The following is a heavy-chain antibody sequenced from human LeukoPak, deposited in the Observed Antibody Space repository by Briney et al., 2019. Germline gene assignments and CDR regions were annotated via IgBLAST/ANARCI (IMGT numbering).Heavy chain of an antibody. D-gene: IGHD5-24*01. CDR3: ARADGDY. J-gene: IGHJ4*02. Sequence: SETLSLTCTVSGGSVSSGSYYWSWIRQPPGKGLEWIGEINHSGSTNYNPSLKSRVTISVDTSKNQFSLKLSSVTAADTAVYYCARADGDYWGQGTLVTVSS. CDR1: GGSVSSGSYY. V-gene: IGHV4-39*07. CDR2: INHSGST.